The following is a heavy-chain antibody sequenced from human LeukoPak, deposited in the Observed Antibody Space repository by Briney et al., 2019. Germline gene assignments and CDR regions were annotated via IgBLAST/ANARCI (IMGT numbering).Heavy chain of an antibody. D-gene: IGHD3-9*01. V-gene: IGHV4-59*12. J-gene: IGHJ6*02. Sequence: NTSETLSLTCTVSGGSISSYYWSWIRQPPGKGLEWIGYIYYSGSTNYNPSLKSRVAISVDTSKNQFSLKLSSVTAADTAVYYCARVGRYFDWLSSRWEYYYYGMDVWGQGTTVTVSS. CDR1: GGSISSYY. CDR3: ARVGRYFDWLSSRWEYYYYGMDV. CDR2: IYYSGST.